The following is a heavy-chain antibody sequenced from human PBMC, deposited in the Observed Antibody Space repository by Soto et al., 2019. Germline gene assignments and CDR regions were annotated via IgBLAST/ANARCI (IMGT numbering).Heavy chain of an antibody. CDR1: GFTFSSYG. CDR2: ISYDGSNK. CDR3: AKEDGSYYDFWSGYFDWFDP. V-gene: IGHV3-30*18. Sequence: ESGGGVVQPGRSLRLSCAASGFTFSSYGMHWVRQAPGKGLEWVAVISYDGSNKYYADSVKGRFTISRDNSKNTLYLQMNSLSAEDTAVYYCAKEDGSYYDFWSGYFDWFDPWGQGTLVTVSS. J-gene: IGHJ5*02. D-gene: IGHD3-3*01.